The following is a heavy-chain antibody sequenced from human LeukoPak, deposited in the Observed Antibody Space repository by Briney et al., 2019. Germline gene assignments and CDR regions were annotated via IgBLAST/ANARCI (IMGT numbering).Heavy chain of an antibody. J-gene: IGHJ6*03. CDR2: IYYSGST. V-gene: IGHV4-61*01. CDR3: AGGIAARPAPIFYYYYYMDV. Sequence: PSETLSLTCTVSGYSISSGYYWGWIRQPPGKGLEWIGYIYYSGSTNYNPSLKSRVTISVDTSKNQFSLKLSSVTAADTAVYYCAGGIAARPAPIFYYYYYMDVWGKGTTVTVSS. D-gene: IGHD6-6*01. CDR1: GYSISSGYY.